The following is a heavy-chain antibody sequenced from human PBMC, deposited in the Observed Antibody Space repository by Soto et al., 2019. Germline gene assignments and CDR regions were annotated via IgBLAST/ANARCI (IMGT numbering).Heavy chain of an antibody. J-gene: IGHJ3*02. CDR2: INHSGST. CDR1: GGSFSGYY. V-gene: IGHV4-34*01. D-gene: IGHD2-15*01. CDR3: ARGDCSGGSCRKDAFDI. Sequence: PSETLSLTCAVYGGSFSGYYWSWIRQPPGKGLEWIGEINHSGSTNYNPSLKSRVTISVDTSKNQFSLKLSSVTAADTAVYYCARGDCSGGSCRKDAFDIWGQGTMVTVS.